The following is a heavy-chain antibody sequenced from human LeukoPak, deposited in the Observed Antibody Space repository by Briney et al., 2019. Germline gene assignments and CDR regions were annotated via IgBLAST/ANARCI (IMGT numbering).Heavy chain of an antibody. CDR1: GFTFCSYA. J-gene: IGHJ4*02. V-gene: IGHV3-21*01. D-gene: IGHD3-22*01. CDR2: ISSRSSYI. CDR3: ARAPGWNSGSSGYSDY. Sequence: PGGSLRLSCAASGFTFCSYAMSWVRQAPGKGLEWVSCISSRSSYIYYADSVKGRFTISRDNAKNSLYLRMNSLRAEDTAVYYCARAPGWNSGSSGYSDYWGQGTLVTVSS.